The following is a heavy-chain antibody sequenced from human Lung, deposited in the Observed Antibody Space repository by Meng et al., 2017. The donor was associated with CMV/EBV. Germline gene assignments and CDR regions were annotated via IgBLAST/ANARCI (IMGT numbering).Heavy chain of an antibody. CDR3: ARVRYYYDSSGPTAGGMDV. J-gene: IGHJ6*02. D-gene: IGHD3-22*01. CDR1: GFTFSSYS. V-gene: IGHV3-21*01. CDR2: ISSSSSYI. Sequence: GEXXKISCAASGFTFSSYSMNWVRQAPGKGLEWVSSISSSSSYIYYADSVKGRFTISRDNAKNSLYLQMNSLRAEDTAVYYCARVRYYYDSSGPTAGGMDVWGQGXTVTVSS.